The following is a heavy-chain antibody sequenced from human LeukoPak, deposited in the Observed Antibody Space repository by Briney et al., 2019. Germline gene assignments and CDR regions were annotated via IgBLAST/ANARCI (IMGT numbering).Heavy chain of an antibody. CDR2: IYYSGTT. J-gene: IGHJ4*02. D-gene: IGHD2-21*02. CDR1: GAFMSSYY. Sequence: SETLSLTCIVSGAFMSSYYWSWIRQPPGKGLEWIAYIYYSGTTNYNPSLMSRVTISVDTSKNQFSLKLNSVTAADTAVYYCAVLPGKSGTASYWGQGTLVTVSS. V-gene: IGHV4-59*01. CDR3: AVLPGKSGTASY.